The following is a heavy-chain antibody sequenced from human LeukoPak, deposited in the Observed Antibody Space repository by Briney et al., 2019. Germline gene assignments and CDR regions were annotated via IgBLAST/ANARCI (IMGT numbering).Heavy chain of an antibody. CDR2: IYYSGST. V-gene: IGHV4-59*08. J-gene: IGHJ6*02. Sequence: SETLSLTCTVSGGSINSYYWSWIRQPPGKGLEWIGYIYYSGSTNYNPSLKSRVTISVDTSKNQFSLKLSSVTAADTAVYYCARCYVANYYGMDVWGQGTTVTVSS. CDR3: ARCYVANYYGMDV. D-gene: IGHD5-12*01. CDR1: GGSINSYY.